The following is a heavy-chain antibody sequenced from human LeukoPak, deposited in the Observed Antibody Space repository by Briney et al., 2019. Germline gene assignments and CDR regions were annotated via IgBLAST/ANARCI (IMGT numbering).Heavy chain of an antibody. Sequence: SETLSLTCTVSGGSISSSSYYWGWIRQPPGKGLEWIGSIYYSGSAYYNPPLKSRVTISVDTSKNQFSLKLSSVTAADTAVYYCASSKSVGWYFDLWGRGTLVTVSS. CDR3: ASSKSVGWYFDL. J-gene: IGHJ2*01. V-gene: IGHV4-39*07. CDR1: GGSISSSSYY. CDR2: IYYSGSA. D-gene: IGHD2-2*01.